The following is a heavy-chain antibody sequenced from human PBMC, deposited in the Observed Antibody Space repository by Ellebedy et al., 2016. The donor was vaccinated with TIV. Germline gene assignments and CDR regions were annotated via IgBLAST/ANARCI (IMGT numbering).Heavy chain of an antibody. Sequence: PGESLKISCAASGFTFSDSFMTWVRQAPGKGLEWVSYISGSGSIVFYADSVKGRFTISRDSATNTLHLHMNSLRAEDTAVYYCASGFPAATYYFYGMDVWGQGTTVTVSS. CDR3: ASGFPAATYYFYGMDV. CDR1: GFTFSDSF. CDR2: ISGSGSIV. V-gene: IGHV3-11*04. D-gene: IGHD2-15*01. J-gene: IGHJ6*02.